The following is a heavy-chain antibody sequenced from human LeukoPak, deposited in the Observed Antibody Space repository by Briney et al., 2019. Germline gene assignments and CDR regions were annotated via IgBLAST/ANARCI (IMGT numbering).Heavy chain of an antibody. V-gene: IGHV3-23*01. CDR1: GFTFSSYA. Sequence: GGSLRLSCAASGFTFSSYAMSWVRQAPGKGLEWVSAISGSGGSTYHADSVKGRFTISRDNSKDTLYLQMNSLRAEDTAVYYCAKDSLSSGWYGGWFDPWGQGTLVTVSS. J-gene: IGHJ5*02. CDR3: AKDSLSSGWYGGWFDP. D-gene: IGHD6-19*01. CDR2: ISGSGGST.